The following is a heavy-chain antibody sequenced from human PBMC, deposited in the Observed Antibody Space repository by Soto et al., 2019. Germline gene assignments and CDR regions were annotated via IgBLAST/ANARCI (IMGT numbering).Heavy chain of an antibody. CDR2: ISGSGGST. V-gene: IGHV3-23*01. J-gene: IGHJ6*02. D-gene: IGHD5-12*01. Sequence: IRLSCAASGFTFSSYAMSWVRQAPGKGLEWVSAISGSGGSTYYADSVKGRFTISRDNSKNTLYLQMNSLRAEDTAVYYCAKAVGRLALGYGALTDVWGQGTTVTVSS. CDR3: AKAVGRLALGYGALTDV. CDR1: GFTFSSYA.